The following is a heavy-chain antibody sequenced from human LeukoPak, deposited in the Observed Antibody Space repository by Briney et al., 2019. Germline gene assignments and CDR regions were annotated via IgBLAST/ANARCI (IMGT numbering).Heavy chain of an antibody. CDR2: ISAYNGNT. CDR1: GYTFTNYG. J-gene: IGHJ4*02. Sequence: GASVKVSCKASGYTFTNYGISWVLQAPGQGLEWVGWISAYNGNTKYAQKLQGRVNMTTDTSASTAYMELRSLRSDDTAMYYCARRLERHHDFDYWGQGTLVTVSS. V-gene: IGHV1-18*01. CDR3: ARRLERHHDFDY. D-gene: IGHD1-1*01.